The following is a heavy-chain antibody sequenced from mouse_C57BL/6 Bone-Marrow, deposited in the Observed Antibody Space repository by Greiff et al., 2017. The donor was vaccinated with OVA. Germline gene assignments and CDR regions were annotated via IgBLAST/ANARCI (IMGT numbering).Heavy chain of an antibody. J-gene: IGHJ1*03. D-gene: IGHD1-1*01. CDR2: INPNNGGT. CDR1: GYTFTDYY. Sequence: EVQLQQSGPELVKPGASVKISCKASGYTFTDYYMNWVKQSHGKSLEWIGDINPNNGGTSYNQKFKGKATLTVDKSSSTAYMELRSLTSEDSAVYYCATHYYGSSRYFDVWGTGTTVTVSS. CDR3: ATHYYGSSRYFDV. V-gene: IGHV1-26*01.